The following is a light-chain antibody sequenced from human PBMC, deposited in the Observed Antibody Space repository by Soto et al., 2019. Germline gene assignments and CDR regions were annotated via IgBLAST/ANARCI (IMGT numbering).Light chain of an antibody. Sequence: QAVVTQPPSVSGAPGQRVTISCTGSSSNIGAGYDVHWYQQLPGTAPKLLIYGNSNRPSGVPDRFSGSKSGTSASLAITGLQAEDEADYYCQSYDSTLSGSGFGGGTKPTVL. J-gene: IGLJ3*02. V-gene: IGLV1-40*01. CDR3: QSYDSTLSGSG. CDR1: SSNIGAGYD. CDR2: GNS.